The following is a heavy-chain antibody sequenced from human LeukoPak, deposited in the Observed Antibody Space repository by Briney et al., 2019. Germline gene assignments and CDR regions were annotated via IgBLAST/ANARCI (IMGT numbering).Heavy chain of an antibody. Sequence: SETLSLTCTVSGGSISNYYGGWIRQTPGKGLELIGYIYYSGTTNYNPSLKSRVSISVDTSKKQFSLKLSSVTAADTAVYYCARSPGGGFDIWGQGTPVTVSS. D-gene: IGHD2-15*01. CDR2: IYYSGTT. J-gene: IGHJ4*02. CDR1: GGSISNYY. V-gene: IGHV4-59*01. CDR3: ARSPGGGFDI.